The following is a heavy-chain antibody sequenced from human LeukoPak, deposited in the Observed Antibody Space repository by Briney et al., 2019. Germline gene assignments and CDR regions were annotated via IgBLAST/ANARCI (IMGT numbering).Heavy chain of an antibody. Sequence: SETLSLTCAVYGGSFSGYYWSWIRQPPGKGLEWVGEINHSGSTNYNPSLKSRVTILVDTSKNQFSLKLSSVTAADTAVYYCARVRGYYYGSGTRGWFDPWGQGTLVTVSS. CDR2: INHSGST. V-gene: IGHV4-34*01. CDR1: GGSFSGYY. CDR3: ARVRGYYYGSGTRGWFDP. D-gene: IGHD3-10*01. J-gene: IGHJ5*02.